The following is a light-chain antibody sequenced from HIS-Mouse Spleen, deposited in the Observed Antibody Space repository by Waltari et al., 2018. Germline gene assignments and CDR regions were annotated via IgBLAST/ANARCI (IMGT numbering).Light chain of an antibody. CDR3: QQLNSYPPT. CDR2: AAS. Sequence: DIQLTQSPSFLSASVGDRVTITCRASQGISSYLAWYQQKPGKAPKLLIYAASTLESGVPARFSGSGSGTEFTLTSSSLQPEDFATYYCQQLNSYPPTCGQGTKVEIK. CDR1: QGISSY. J-gene: IGKJ1*01. V-gene: IGKV1-9*01.